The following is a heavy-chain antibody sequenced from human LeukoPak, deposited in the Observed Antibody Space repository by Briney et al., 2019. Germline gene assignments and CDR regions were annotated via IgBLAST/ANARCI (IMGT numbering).Heavy chain of an antibody. CDR3: RKGGGPDIVVVPAAIGFAFDI. CDR1: GFTFDDYA. D-gene: IGHD2-2*02. J-gene: IGHJ3*02. V-gene: IGHV3-9*01. Sequence: GGSLRLSCAASGFTFDDYAMHWVRQAPGKGLEWVSCISWNSDSIGYADSVKGRFTISRHNAKNSLYLQMNSLRAEDTALYYCRKGGGPDIVVVPAAIGFAFDIWGQGTMVTVSS. CDR2: ISWNSDSI.